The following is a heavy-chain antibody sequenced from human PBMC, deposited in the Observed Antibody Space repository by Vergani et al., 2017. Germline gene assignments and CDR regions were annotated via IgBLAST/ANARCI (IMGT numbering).Heavy chain of an antibody. Sequence: VQLVESGGGLVKPGGSLRLSCAASGFTFSSYGMHWVRKAPGKGLEWVAVIWYDGSNKYYADSVKGRFTISRDNYKNTLYLQMNSLRAEDTAVYYCARGLEAVAGSSPDYWGQGTLVTVSS. CDR1: GFTFSSYG. CDR3: ARGLEAVAGSSPDY. CDR2: IWYDGSNK. V-gene: IGHV3-33*01. J-gene: IGHJ4*02. D-gene: IGHD6-19*01.